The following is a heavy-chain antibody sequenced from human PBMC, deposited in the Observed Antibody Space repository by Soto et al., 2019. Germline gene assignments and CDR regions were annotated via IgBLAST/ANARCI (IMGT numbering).Heavy chain of an antibody. V-gene: IGHV4-39*07. CDR3: ARDLVTGEGY. Sequence: SETLSLTCTVSGGSISSSSYYWGWIRQPPGKGLEWIGSIYYSGSTYYNPSLKSRVTISVDTSKNQFSLKLSSVTAADTAVYYCARDLVTGEGYWGQGTLVTVSS. D-gene: IGHD7-27*01. CDR1: GGSISSSSYY. CDR2: IYYSGST. J-gene: IGHJ4*02.